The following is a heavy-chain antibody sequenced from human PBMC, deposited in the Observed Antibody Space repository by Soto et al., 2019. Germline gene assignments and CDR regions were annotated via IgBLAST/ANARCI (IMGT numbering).Heavy chain of an antibody. CDR3: ASVAVYYDGSGSYYLNWFDP. CDR1: GGSVSSGSYY. D-gene: IGHD3-10*01. V-gene: IGHV4-61*01. J-gene: IGHJ5*02. Sequence: QVQLQESGPGLVKPSETLSLTCTVSGGSVSSGSYYWSWIRQPPGKGLEWIGYIYYSGRTNYNPSPQCRVTLSVDTSNNQFSLMLSSVTAADTAVNYCASVAVYYDGSGSYYLNWFDPWGQGTLVTVSS. CDR2: IYYSGRT.